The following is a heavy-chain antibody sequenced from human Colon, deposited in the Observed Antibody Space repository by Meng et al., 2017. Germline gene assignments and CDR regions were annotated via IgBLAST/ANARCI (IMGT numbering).Heavy chain of an antibody. J-gene: IGHJ4*02. CDR3: ARGPAGTGFDY. CDR1: GGSISSGAYY. V-gene: IGHV4-61*02. Sequence: SETLSLTCTVSGGSISSGAYYWNWIRQPAGKGLEWIGRFYTSGSINYNPSLKSRVTMSLDTSKNQFSLNLTSVTAADTAVYFCARGPAGTGFDYWGQGTQVT. D-gene: IGHD6-19*01. CDR2: FYTSGSI.